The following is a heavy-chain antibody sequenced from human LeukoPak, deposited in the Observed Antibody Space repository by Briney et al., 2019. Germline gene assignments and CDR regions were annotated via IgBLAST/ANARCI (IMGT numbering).Heavy chain of an antibody. V-gene: IGHV3-23*01. CDR3: ARDSEWFGEPLDY. CDR2: ISGSGGST. J-gene: IGHJ4*02. Sequence: GGSLRLSCAASGFTFSSYAMSWVRQAPGKGLEWVSAISGSGGSTYYADSVKGRFTISRDNSKNTLYLQMNSLRAEDTAVYYCARDSEWFGEPLDYWGQGTLVTVSS. D-gene: IGHD3-10*01. CDR1: GFTFSSYA.